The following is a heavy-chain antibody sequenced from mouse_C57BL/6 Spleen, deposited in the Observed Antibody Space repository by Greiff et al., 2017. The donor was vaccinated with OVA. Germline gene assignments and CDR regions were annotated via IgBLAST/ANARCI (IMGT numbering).Heavy chain of an antibody. J-gene: IGHJ1*03. CDR1: GFTFNTYA. V-gene: IGHV10-3*01. Sequence: EVKVEESGGGLVQPKGSLKLSCAASGFTFNTYAMHWVRQAPGKGLEWVARIRSKSSNYATYYADSVKDRFTISRDDSQSMLYLQMNNLKTEDTAMYYCVREDGYYGYWYFDVWGTGTTVTVSS. CDR3: VREDGYYGYWYFDV. D-gene: IGHD2-3*01. CDR2: IRSKSSNYAT.